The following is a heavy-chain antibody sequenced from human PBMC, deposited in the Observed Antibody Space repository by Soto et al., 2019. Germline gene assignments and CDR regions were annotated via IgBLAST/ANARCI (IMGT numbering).Heavy chain of an antibody. Sequence: EVQLVESGGGLVKPGGSLRLSCAASGFTFSNAWMSWVRQAPGKGLEWVGRIKSKTDGGTKDYAAPVKVRFTISSDDSKSTLYRQMSSLKTENTAVYYCTTGVPWGEGHTGGPSGYDNYYYYYCMDVWGKGTTMTVSS. D-gene: IGHD5-12*01. J-gene: IGHJ6*03. CDR1: GFTFSNAW. CDR3: TTGVPWGEGHTGGPSGYDNYYYYYCMDV. CDR2: IKSKTDGGTK. V-gene: IGHV3-15*01.